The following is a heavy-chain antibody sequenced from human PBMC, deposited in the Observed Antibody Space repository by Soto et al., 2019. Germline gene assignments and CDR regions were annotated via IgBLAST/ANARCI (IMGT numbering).Heavy chain of an antibody. CDR2: ISSSSSYI. CDR1: GFTFSSYS. V-gene: IGHV3-21*01. CDR3: ARDPDSDYYYGMDV. Sequence: EVQLVESGGGLVKPGGSLRLSCAASGFTFSSYSMNWVRQAPGKGLEWVSSISSSSSYIDYADSVKGRFTISRDNAKNSLYLQMNSLRAEDTAVYYCARDPDSDYYYGMDVWGQGTPVTVSS. J-gene: IGHJ6*02.